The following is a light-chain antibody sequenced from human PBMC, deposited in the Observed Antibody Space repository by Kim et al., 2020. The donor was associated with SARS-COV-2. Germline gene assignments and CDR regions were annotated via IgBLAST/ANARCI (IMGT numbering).Light chain of an antibody. J-gene: IGKJ2*01. CDR3: QQYSHWPPYT. CDR2: GAS. CDR1: QSVSSN. V-gene: IGKV3-15*01. Sequence: SPGERVTRSCRASQSVSSNLAWYQQKPGQAPRLLIYGASTRATDIPARFSGSGSGTEFTLIISSLQSEDFAVYYCQQYSHWPPYTFGQGTKVDIK.